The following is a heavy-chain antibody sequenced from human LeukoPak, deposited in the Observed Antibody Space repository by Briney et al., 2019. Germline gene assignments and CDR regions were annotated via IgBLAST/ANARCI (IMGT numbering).Heavy chain of an antibody. V-gene: IGHV3-30*04. CDR2: ISYDGSNK. J-gene: IGHJ3*02. Sequence: PGGSLRLSCAASGFTFSSYAMHWVRQAPGKGLEWVAVISYDGSNKFYADSVKGRFTISRDNSKNTLYLQMNSLRAEDTAVYYCAREARGWIDAVDIWGQGTMVTVSS. CDR3: AREARGWIDAVDI. D-gene: IGHD6-19*01. CDR1: GFTFSSYA.